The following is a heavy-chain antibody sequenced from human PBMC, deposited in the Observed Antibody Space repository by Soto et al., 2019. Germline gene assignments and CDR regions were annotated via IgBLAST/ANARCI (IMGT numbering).Heavy chain of an antibody. CDR2: MWYDGLRQ. V-gene: IGHV3-33*03. CDR3: VKQSTPPCFDS. J-gene: IGHJ5*01. CDR1: GFTLNNYG. D-gene: IGHD2-15*01. Sequence: WGSLRLSCGGSGFTLNNYGVHWVRQAPGKGLEWVALMWYDGLRQTYLDSVRGRFTVSRDSSTNTIYLQMNSLRVEDTGNYFCVKQSTPPCFDSWGHVTSLTVSS.